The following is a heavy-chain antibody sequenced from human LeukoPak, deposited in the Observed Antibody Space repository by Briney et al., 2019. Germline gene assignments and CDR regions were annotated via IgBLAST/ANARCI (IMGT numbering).Heavy chain of an antibody. Sequence: GGSLRLSCAASGFTFSDYYMSWIRQAPGKGLEWVSYISSSGSTIYYADSVKGRFTISRDNSKNTLYLQINSLRAEDTAVYFCAKDRLGGPYFFHYWGQGTLVTVSS. CDR1: GFTFSDYY. V-gene: IGHV3-11*01. J-gene: IGHJ4*02. CDR2: ISSSGSTI. D-gene: IGHD3-16*01. CDR3: AKDRLGGPYFFHY.